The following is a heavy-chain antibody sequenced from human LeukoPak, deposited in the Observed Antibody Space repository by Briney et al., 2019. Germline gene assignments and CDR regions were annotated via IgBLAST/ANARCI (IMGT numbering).Heavy chain of an antibody. CDR3: ARAFRIAARPADY. CDR2: INPNSGGT. CDR1: GYTFTCYY. J-gene: IGHJ4*02. D-gene: IGHD6-6*01. V-gene: IGHV1-2*06. Sequence: ASVKVSCKASGYTFTCYYMHWVRQAPGQGLEWMGRINPNSGGTNYAQKFQGRVTMTRDTSISTAYMELSRLRSDDTAVYYCARAFRIAARPADYWGQGTLVTVSS.